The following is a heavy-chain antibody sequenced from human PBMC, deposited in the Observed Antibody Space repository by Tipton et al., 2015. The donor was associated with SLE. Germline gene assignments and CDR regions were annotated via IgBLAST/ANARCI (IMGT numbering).Heavy chain of an antibody. CDR3: ARGYGDSHIDYYYYYMDV. D-gene: IGHD4-17*01. J-gene: IGHJ6*03. Sequence: TLSLTCTVSGGSISSGGYYWSWIRQHPGKGLEWIGYIYYSGSTYYDPSLKSRVTISVDTSKNQFSLKLSSVTAADTAVYYCARGYGDSHIDYYYYYMDVWGKGTTVTVSS. CDR2: IYYSGST. V-gene: IGHV4-31*03. CDR1: GGSISSGGYY.